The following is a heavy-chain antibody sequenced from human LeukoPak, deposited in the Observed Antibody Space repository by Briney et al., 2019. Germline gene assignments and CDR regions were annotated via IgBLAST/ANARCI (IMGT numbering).Heavy chain of an antibody. CDR3: ARRWNYGRNYYIDV. D-gene: IGHD1-7*01. CDR2: INDSGRT. Sequence: SETLSLTCAVYGGSFSNYYWSWIRQPPGRGLEWIGEINDSGRTNYNPSLMSRVTVSVDTSKNQFSLRLTSVTATDTAVYYCARRWNYGRNYYIDVWGSGATVSVSS. J-gene: IGHJ6*03. CDR1: GGSFSNYY. V-gene: IGHV4-34*01.